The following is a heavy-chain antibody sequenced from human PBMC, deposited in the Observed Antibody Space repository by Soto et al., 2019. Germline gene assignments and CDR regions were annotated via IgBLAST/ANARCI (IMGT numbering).Heavy chain of an antibody. D-gene: IGHD6-13*01. V-gene: IGHV4-34*01. Sequence: QVQLQQWGAGLLKPSETLSLTCAVYGGSFSGYYWSWIRQPPGKGLEWIGEINHSGSTNYNPSLTSXXTXSXXTPTNQSSLKLSSVTAADTAVYYCASVPRYSSRFYWGQGTLVTVSS. CDR3: ASVPRYSSRFY. CDR2: INHSGST. J-gene: IGHJ4*02. CDR1: GGSFSGYY.